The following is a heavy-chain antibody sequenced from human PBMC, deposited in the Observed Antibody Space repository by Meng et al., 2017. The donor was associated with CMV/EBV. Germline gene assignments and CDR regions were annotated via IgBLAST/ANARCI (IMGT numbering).Heavy chain of an antibody. CDR3: ARTRTYCASTSCYTGGYYFDY. CDR1: YA. D-gene: IGHD2-2*02. CDR2: INAGNGDT. J-gene: IGHJ4*02. V-gene: IGHV1-3*01. Sequence: YAIHWGRQATGQRLEWMGWINAGNGDTKSSQKFQGRLTITRDPSASTVYMELSSVRFEDTAVYYCARTRTYCASTSCYTGGYYFDYWGQGTLVTVSS.